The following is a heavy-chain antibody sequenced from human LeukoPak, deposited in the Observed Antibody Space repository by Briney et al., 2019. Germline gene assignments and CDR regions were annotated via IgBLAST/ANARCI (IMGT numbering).Heavy chain of an antibody. Sequence: SQTLSLTCTVSGGSISSGDYYWSWIRQPPGKGLEWIGYIYYSGSTYYNPSLKSRVTISVDTSKNQFSLNLNSVTAADTAVYYCARQPLNCITTTCYAFDVWGQGTMVTVSS. V-gene: IGHV4-30-4*01. CDR3: ARQPLNCITTTCYAFDV. CDR2: IYYSGST. J-gene: IGHJ3*01. D-gene: IGHD2-2*01. CDR1: GGSISSGDYY.